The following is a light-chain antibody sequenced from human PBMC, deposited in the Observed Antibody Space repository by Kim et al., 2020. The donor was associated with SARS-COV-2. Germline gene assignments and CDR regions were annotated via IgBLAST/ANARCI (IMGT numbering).Light chain of an antibody. CDR2: LNGDGSH. V-gene: IGLV4-69*01. J-gene: IGLJ3*02. CDR3: QTWGTGIGV. CDR1: SGHSSYA. Sequence: ASVKLTHNLRSGHSSYAIAWHQQQPEKGPRYLLKLNGDGSHSKGDGIPDRFSGSSSGAERYLTISSLQSEDEADYYCQTWGTGIGVFGGGTQLTVL.